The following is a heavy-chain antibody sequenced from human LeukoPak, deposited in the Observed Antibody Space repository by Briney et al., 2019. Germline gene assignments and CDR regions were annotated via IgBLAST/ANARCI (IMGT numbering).Heavy chain of an antibody. V-gene: IGHV1-24*01. Sequence: ASVKVSCKVSGYTLTELSMHWVRQAPGKGLEWMGGSDPEDGETIYAQKFQGRVTMTEDTSTDTAYMELSSLRSEDTAVYYCATQGSSSWYFDYWGQGTLVTVSS. CDR2: SDPEDGET. CDR3: ATQGSSSWYFDY. D-gene: IGHD6-13*01. CDR1: GYTLTELS. J-gene: IGHJ4*02.